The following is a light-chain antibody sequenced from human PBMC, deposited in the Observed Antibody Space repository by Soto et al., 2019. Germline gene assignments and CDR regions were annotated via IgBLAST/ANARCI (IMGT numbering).Light chain of an antibody. CDR3: QHNNGSANT. CDR2: GAS. Sequence: EIVMTQSPATLSESPGERATLSCRASQSVNSNLAWYQQKPGQAPRLLIHGASTRATGVPSRFSGSGSGAEFTLTISSLQSEDCAVYYCQHNNGSANTFGQGTKLEIK. J-gene: IGKJ2*01. CDR1: QSVNSN. V-gene: IGKV3-15*01.